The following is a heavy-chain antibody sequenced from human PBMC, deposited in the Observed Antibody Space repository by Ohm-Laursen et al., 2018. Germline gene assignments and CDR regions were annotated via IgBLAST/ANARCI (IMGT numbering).Heavy chain of an antibody. V-gene: IGHV3-23*01. CDR2: ISGSGGST. D-gene: IGHD3-22*01. CDR3: VLDSSGYYPLYYFDY. CDR1: GFTFSTYA. Sequence: SLRLSCTASGFTFSTYAMSWVRQAPGKGLEWVSGISGSGGSTYHADSVKGRFTISRDNSKNTLYLQMNSLRAEDTAVYYCVLDSSGYYPLYYFDYWGQGTLVTVSS. J-gene: IGHJ4*02.